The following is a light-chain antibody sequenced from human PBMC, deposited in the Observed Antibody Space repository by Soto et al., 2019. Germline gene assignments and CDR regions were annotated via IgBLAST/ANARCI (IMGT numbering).Light chain of an antibody. J-gene: IGKJ4*01. CDR1: QSVNNN. CDR3: QQYNNWPLT. V-gene: IGKV3-15*01. CDR2: GAS. Sequence: EIVMTQSPAPLSVSPGERATLSCRASQSVNNNLAWYQQTPGQAPRLLIYGASARATGIPARFSGSGSGTEFTLTISSLQSEDFAVYYCQQYNNWPLTFGGGTKVEIK.